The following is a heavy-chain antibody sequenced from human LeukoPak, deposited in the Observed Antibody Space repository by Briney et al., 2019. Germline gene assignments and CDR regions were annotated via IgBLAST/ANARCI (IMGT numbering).Heavy chain of an antibody. Sequence: PGGSLRLSCVASGFTFSSYSVNWVRQAPGKGLEWVSSISSSSSYIYYADSVKGRFTISRDNAKNSLYLQMNSLRAEDTAVYYCAGDLPIYGQLSCSSTSCYNYWGQGTLVTVSS. CDR1: GFTFSSYS. D-gene: IGHD2-2*02. CDR3: AGDLPIYGQLSCSSTSCYNY. V-gene: IGHV3-21*01. CDR2: ISSSSSYI. J-gene: IGHJ4*02.